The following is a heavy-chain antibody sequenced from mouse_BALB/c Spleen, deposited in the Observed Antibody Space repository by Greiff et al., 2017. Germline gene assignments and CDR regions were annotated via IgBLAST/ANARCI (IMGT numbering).Heavy chain of an antibody. CDR3: ARGNMDY. J-gene: IGHJ4*01. V-gene: IGHV5-6-5*01. CDR1: GFTFSSYA. CDR2: ISSGGST. Sequence: EVQLVESGGGLVKPGGSLKLSCAASGFTFSSYAMSWVRQTPEKRLEWVASISSGGSTYYPDSVKGRFTISRDNARNILYLQMSSLRSEDTAMYYCARGNMDYWGQGTSVTVSS.